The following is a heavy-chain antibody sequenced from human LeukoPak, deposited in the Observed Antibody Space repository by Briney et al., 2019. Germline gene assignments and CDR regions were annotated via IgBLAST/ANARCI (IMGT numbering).Heavy chain of an antibody. CDR3: ARGPGGYSGSYYFDY. J-gene: IGHJ4*02. D-gene: IGHD1-26*01. CDR2: IYYSGST. CDR1: GGSISSGDYY. Sequence: PSETLSLTCTVSGGSISSGDYYWSWIRQPPGKGLEWIGYIYYSGSTYYNPSPKSRVTISVDTSKNQFSLKLSSVTAADTAVYYCARGPGGYSGSYYFDYWGQGTLVTVSS. V-gene: IGHV4-30-4*01.